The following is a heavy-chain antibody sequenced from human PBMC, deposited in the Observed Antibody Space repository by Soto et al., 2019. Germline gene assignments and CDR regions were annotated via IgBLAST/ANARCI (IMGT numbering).Heavy chain of an antibody. D-gene: IGHD3-10*01. CDR2: IRYDGRYQ. CDR3: ARDNVGSGNYQASSLDY. J-gene: IGHJ4*02. CDR1: GLIFSHYD. Sequence: GGSLRLSCTTYGLIFSHYDMHWVRQAPGKGLEWVAVIRYDGRYQYYADSVKGRFTISRDNSQNTLYLQMNSLRDEDTAEYYCARDNVGSGNYQASSLDYWGQGTLVTVSS. V-gene: IGHV3-33*01.